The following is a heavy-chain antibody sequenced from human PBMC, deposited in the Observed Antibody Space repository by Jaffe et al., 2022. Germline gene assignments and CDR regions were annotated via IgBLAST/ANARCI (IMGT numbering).Heavy chain of an antibody. J-gene: IGHJ4*01. CDR2: IYHSGKT. Sequence: QVQLQESGPGLVKPSETLSLTCAVSGYSISSGYYWGWIRQPPGKGLEWIGSIYHSGKTNYNPSLKSRVTISVDTSKNQFSLRLTSVTAADAAVYYCARGQYQLSLHDYWGQGTQVTVSS. V-gene: IGHV4-38-2*01. D-gene: IGHD2-2*01. CDR3: ARGQYQLSLHDY. CDR1: GYSISSGYY.